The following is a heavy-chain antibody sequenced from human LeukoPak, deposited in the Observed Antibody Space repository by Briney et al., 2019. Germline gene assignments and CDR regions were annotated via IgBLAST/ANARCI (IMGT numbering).Heavy chain of an antibody. CDR3: AKDGVVAALGDNWFDP. CDR2: ISWNGGST. V-gene: IGHV3-43D*03. Sequence: PGGSLRLSCAASGFTVSNKYMTWVRQAPGKGLEWVSFISWNGGSTYYADSVKGRFTISRDNSKNSMYLQMNSLRAEDTALYYCAKDGVVAALGDNWFDPWGQGTQVTVSS. J-gene: IGHJ5*02. CDR1: GFTVSNKY. D-gene: IGHD2-15*01.